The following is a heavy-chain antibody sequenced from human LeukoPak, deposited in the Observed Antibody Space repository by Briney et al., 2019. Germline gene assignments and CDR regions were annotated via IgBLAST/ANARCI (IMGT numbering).Heavy chain of an antibody. V-gene: IGHV3-74*01. CDR3: VRDFRSADY. J-gene: IGHJ4*02. Sequence: QAGGSLRLSCAASGFIFSQYSMNWVRQAPGKGPMWVSRICPDGTVTNYADSVKARFIISRDNARNTVYLQMNSLRVEDTAVYYCVRDFRSADYWGQGTLVTVSS. CDR2: ICPDGTVT. CDR1: GFIFSQYS.